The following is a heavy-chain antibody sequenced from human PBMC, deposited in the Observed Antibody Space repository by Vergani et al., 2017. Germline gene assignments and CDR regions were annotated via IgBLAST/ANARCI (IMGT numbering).Heavy chain of an antibody. Sequence: QVQLVESGGGVVQPGRSLRLSCAGAGFIFSTYGMHWVRQAPGKGLEWVAVISHDGSNKYYGDSVKGRFTISRDNSKNTLYLQMNSLRAEDTAVYYCAKDAGRLVRGCFDYWGQGTLVTVSS. V-gene: IGHV3-30*18. CDR2: ISHDGSNK. D-gene: IGHD1-14*01. J-gene: IGHJ4*02. CDR1: GFIFSTYG. CDR3: AKDAGRLVRGCFDY.